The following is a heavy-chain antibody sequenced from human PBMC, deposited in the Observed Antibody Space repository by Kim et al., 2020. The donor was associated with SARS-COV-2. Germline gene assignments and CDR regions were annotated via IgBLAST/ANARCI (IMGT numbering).Heavy chain of an antibody. D-gene: IGHD3-10*01. Sequence: GGSLRLSCAASGFAFNTNDMTWVRQAPGKGLDWVSCISGSGEPYYADSVRGRFTISRDNSKNMVYLQLDSLTVEDTAVYYYVKNSGIFSFWGQGSLVAVSS. CDR3: VKNSGIFSF. V-gene: IGHV3-23*01. CDR2: ISGSGEP. J-gene: IGHJ4*02. CDR1: GFAFNTND.